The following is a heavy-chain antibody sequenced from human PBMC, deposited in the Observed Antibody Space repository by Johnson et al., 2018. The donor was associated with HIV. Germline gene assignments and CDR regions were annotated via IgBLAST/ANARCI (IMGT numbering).Heavy chain of an antibody. J-gene: IGHJ3*02. CDR3: ARIGLPYYYGSGSYSHDAFDI. D-gene: IGHD3-10*01. CDR1: GFTFSYYG. Sequence: QVQLVESRGGVVQPGGSLRLSCVALGFTFSYYGMHWVRQAPGKGLEWVSVIYSGGSTYYADSVKGRFTISRDNSKNTLYLQMNILRAEDTAVYYCARIGLPYYYGSGSYSHDAFDIWGQGTMVTVSS. V-gene: IGHV3-NL1*01. CDR2: IYSGGST.